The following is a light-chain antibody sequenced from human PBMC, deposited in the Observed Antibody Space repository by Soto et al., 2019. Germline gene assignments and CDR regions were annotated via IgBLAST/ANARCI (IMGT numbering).Light chain of an antibody. J-gene: IGKJ2*01. Sequence: EVVLTQSPGTLSLSPGERATLSCRASQSVSNNYFAWYQQKPGQAPRLLFFGSSDRAPGIPDRFSGSGSGTDITLNISRLEPEDFEVYYCQQYCSSPPYTFGQGTKLEIK. CDR2: GSS. CDR1: QSVSNNY. CDR3: QQYCSSPPYT. V-gene: IGKV3-20*01.